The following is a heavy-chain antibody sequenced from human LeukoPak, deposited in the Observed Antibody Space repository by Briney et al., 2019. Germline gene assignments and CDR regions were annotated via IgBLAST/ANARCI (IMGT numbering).Heavy chain of an antibody. CDR2: ISNNGGSS. V-gene: IGHV3-64D*09. CDR1: GFTFSAYA. CDR3: VKITSVTGGDC. J-gene: IGHJ4*02. D-gene: IGHD1-1*01. Sequence: GGSLRLSCSASGFTFSAYAMYWVRQALGKGLEYVSGISNNGGSSFYADSVKGRFTISRDNSKNTLYLQTSSLRAEDTAVYYCVKITSVTGGDCWGQGTRLTVSS.